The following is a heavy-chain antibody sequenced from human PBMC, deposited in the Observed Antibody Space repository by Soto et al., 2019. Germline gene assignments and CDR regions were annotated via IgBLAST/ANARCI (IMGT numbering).Heavy chain of an antibody. D-gene: IGHD6-19*01. CDR2: INTNSGGT. V-gene: IGHV1-2*02. J-gene: IGHJ4*02. Sequence: QVQLVQSGAEVKKPGASVKVSCKASGYTFTGYYMHWVRQAPGQGLEWMGWINTNSGGTNYAQKFQGRVTMTRDTSISTAYMELSRLRSDDTAVYYCARSRGYSSALFDYWGQGTLVTVSS. CDR1: GYTFTGYY. CDR3: ARSRGYSSALFDY.